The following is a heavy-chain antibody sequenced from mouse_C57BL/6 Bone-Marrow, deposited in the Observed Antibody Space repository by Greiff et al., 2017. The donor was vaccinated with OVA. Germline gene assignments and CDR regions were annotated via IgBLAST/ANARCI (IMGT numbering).Heavy chain of an antibody. D-gene: IGHD2-1*01. CDR3: SGFYYVDY. CDR1: GYTFTDYE. Sequence: VKLVESGAELVRPGASVTLSCKASGYTFTDYEMHWVKQTPVHGLEWIGAIDPETGGTAYNQKFKGKAILTADKSSSTAYMELRSLTSEDSAVYYCSGFYYVDYWGQGTTLTVSS. V-gene: IGHV1-15*01. J-gene: IGHJ2*01. CDR2: IDPETGGT.